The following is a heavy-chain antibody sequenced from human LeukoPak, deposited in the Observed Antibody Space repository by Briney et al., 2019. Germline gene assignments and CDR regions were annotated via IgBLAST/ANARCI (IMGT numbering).Heavy chain of an antibody. CDR3: AKGDS. Sequence: GGSLRLSCAASAFTFTDYDFHWVRQAPGKGLEWVAFIRHGGSDKYYADSVKGRFTISRDNSKNTLYLEMNSLRADDTAVYYCAKGDSWGQGTLVTVSS. CDR2: IRHGGSDK. J-gene: IGHJ4*02. V-gene: IGHV3-30*02. CDR1: AFTFTDYD.